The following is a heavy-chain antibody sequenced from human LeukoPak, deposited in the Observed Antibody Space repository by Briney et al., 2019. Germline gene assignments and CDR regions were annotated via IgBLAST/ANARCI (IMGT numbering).Heavy chain of an antibody. Sequence: SETLSLTCTVSGGSISSYYWSWIRQPPGKGLEWIGYIHYSGSTNYNPSLKSRGTISVDTSKNQFSLKLSSVTAADTAVYYCARGEYSYANYWYFDLWGRGTLVTVSS. CDR2: IHYSGST. J-gene: IGHJ2*01. D-gene: IGHD5-18*01. CDR3: ARGEYSYANYWYFDL. V-gene: IGHV4-59*01. CDR1: GGSISSYY.